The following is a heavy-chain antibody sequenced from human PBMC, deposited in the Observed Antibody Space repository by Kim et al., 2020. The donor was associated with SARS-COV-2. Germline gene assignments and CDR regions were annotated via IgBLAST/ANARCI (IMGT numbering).Heavy chain of an antibody. D-gene: IGHD3-10*01. CDR3: ARSRFYGSGSRYLDY. V-gene: IGHV3-64*02. Sequence: ADSVKGRFTISRDNSKNTLDLQMGSLRAEDMAVYYCARSRFYGSGSRYLDYWGQGALVTVSS. J-gene: IGHJ4*02.